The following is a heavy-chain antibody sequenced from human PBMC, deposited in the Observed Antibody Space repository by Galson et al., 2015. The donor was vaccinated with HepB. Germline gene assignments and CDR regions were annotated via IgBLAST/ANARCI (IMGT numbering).Heavy chain of an antibody. Sequence: SVKVSCKASGYTFTGYYMHWVRQAPGQGLEWMGWINPNSGGTNYAQKFQGWVTMTRDTSISTAYMELSRLRSDDTAVYYCARGEGEGYHREFDYWGQGTLVTVSS. D-gene: IGHD6-13*01. V-gene: IGHV1-2*04. J-gene: IGHJ4*02. CDR3: ARGEGEGYHREFDY. CDR2: INPNSGGT. CDR1: GYTFTGYY.